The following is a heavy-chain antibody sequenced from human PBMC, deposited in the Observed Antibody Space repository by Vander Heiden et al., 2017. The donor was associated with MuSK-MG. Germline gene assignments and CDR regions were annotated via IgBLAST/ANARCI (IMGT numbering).Heavy chain of an antibody. CDR3: ARGLGGSGLDY. V-gene: IGHV3-21*01. J-gene: IGHJ4*02. CDR2: ISSSGSYI. CDR1: GFTFSSYS. Sequence: EVQLLESGRGLVKPGGSLRLSCAASGFTFSSYSMTWVRQAPGKGLEWVSSISSSGSYIYYSYSVKGRFTISRDNAKNSLYLQMHSLRAEDTAVYYCARGLGGSGLDYWGQGTLVTVSS. D-gene: IGHD6-19*01.